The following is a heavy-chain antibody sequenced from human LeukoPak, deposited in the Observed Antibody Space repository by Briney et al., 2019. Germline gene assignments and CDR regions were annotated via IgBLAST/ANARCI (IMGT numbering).Heavy chain of an antibody. D-gene: IGHD1-26*01. V-gene: IGHV1-69*01. CDR1: GGTFSSYA. J-gene: IGHJ4*02. CDR3: ASPPRGYSGSHFDY. Sequence: SVKVSCKASGGTFSSYAISWVRQAPGQGLEWMGGINPIFGTANYAQKFQGRVTITADESTSTAYMELSSLRSEDTAVYYCASPPRGYSGSHFDYWGQGTLVTVSS. CDR2: INPIFGTA.